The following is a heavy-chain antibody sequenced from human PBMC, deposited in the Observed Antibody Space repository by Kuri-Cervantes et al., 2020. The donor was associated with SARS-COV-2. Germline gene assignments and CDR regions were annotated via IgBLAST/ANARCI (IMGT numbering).Heavy chain of an antibody. D-gene: IGHD6-13*01. CDR3: ARDRWYSSSWYGWYFDL. J-gene: IGHJ2*01. CDR2: ISSSSSYI. V-gene: IGHV3-21*01. Sequence: GGSLRLSCAASGFTFSSYSMNWVRQAPGKGLEWVSSISSSSSYIYYADSVKGRFTISRDNAKNSLYLQMNSLRAEDTAVYYCARDRWYSSSWYGWYFDLWGRGTLVTVSS. CDR1: GFTFSSYS.